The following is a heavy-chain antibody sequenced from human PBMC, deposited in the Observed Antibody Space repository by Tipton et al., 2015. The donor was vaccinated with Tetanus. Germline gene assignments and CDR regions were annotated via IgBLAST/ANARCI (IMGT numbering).Heavy chain of an antibody. CDR2: ISYDGSNK. CDR3: ARGGGESGMDV. D-gene: IGHD4-17*01. J-gene: IGHJ6*02. CDR1: GFTFSSYA. Sequence: SLRLSCAASGFTFSSYAMHWVRQAPGKGLEWVAVISYDGSNKYYADSVKGRFTISRDNSKNTLYLQMNSLGAEETAVYYCARGGGESGMDVWGQGTTGPVSS. V-gene: IGHV3-30-3*01.